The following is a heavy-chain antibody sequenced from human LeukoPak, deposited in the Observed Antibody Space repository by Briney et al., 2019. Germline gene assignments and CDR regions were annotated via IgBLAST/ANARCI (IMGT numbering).Heavy chain of an antibody. CDR2: IIPIFGTA. V-gene: IGHV1-69*05. J-gene: IGHJ4*02. D-gene: IGHD5-18*01. CDR3: ATNVDTAMVPFDY. Sequence: PVKVSCKASGGTFSSYAISWVRQAPGQGLEWMGGIIPIFGTANYAQKFQDRVTITTDGSTSTAYMELSSLRSEDTAVYYCATNVDTAMVPFDYWGQGTLVTVSS. CDR1: GGTFSSYA.